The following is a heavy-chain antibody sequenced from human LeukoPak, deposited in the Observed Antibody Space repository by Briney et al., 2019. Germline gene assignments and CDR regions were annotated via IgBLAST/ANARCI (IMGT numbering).Heavy chain of an antibody. D-gene: IGHD6-13*01. CDR2: IIPIFGTA. CDR1: GGTFSSYA. J-gene: IGHJ5*02. CDR3: ARDRYSSSWTSPFDP. Sequence: ASVKVSCKASGGTFSSYAISWVRQAPGQGLEWKGRIIPIFGTANYAQKFQGRVTITTDESTSTAYMELSSLRSEDTAVYYCARDRYSSSWTSPFDPWGQGTLVTVSS. V-gene: IGHV1-69*05.